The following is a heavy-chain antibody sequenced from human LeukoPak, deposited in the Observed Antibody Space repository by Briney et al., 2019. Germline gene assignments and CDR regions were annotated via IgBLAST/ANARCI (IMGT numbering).Heavy chain of an antibody. V-gene: IGHV3-30*18. CDR1: GFTFSSYG. D-gene: IGHD3-3*01. CDR3: AKDDFWSGYYLVYAFDI. Sequence: GGSLRLSCAASGFTFSSYGMHWVRQAPGKGLEWVAVISYDGSNKYYADSVKGRFTISRDNSKNTLYLQMNSLRAEDTAVYYCAKDDFWSGYYLVYAFDIWGQGTMVTVSS. CDR2: ISYDGSNK. J-gene: IGHJ3*02.